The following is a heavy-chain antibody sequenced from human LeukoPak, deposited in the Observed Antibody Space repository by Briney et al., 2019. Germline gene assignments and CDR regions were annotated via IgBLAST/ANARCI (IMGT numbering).Heavy chain of an antibody. D-gene: IGHD3-22*01. CDR3: ARLEGDSSGYYYYCGMDV. CDR2: INHSGST. Sequence: SETLSLTCAVYGGSFSGYYWSWIRQPPGKGLEWIGEINHSGSTNYNPSLKSRVTISVDTSKNQFSLKLSSVTAADTAVYYCARLEGDSSGYYYYCGMDVWGQGTTVTVSS. V-gene: IGHV4-34*01. CDR1: GGSFSGYY. J-gene: IGHJ6*02.